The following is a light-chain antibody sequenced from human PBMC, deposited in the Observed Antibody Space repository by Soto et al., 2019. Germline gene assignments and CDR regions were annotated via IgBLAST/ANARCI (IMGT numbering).Light chain of an antibody. CDR2: GAS. Sequence: EIVLTQSPGTLSLSXXXXXXXXXXXSQSVSSSYLAWYQQKPGQAPRLLIYGASSRATGIPDRFSGSGSGTDFTLTISRLEPEDFAVYYCQQYGSSIKTFGQGTKVDIK. CDR3: QQYGSSIKT. V-gene: IGKV3-20*01. J-gene: IGKJ1*01. CDR1: QSVSSSY.